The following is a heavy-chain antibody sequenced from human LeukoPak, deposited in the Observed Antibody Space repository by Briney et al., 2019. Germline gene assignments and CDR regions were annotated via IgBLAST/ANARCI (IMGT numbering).Heavy chain of an antibody. V-gene: IGHV1-2*02. CDR3: ARGQAQWEHLPTFHY. Sequence: GASVKVSCKASGYTFTDYYLHWVRLAPGQGLEWMGWINPNSGGTNYAQKFQGRVTMTWDTSISTAYMELGRLRSDDTAVYYCARGQAQWEHLPTFHYWGQGTLVTVSS. J-gene: IGHJ4*02. CDR2: INPNSGGT. CDR1: GYTFTDYY. D-gene: IGHD1-26*01.